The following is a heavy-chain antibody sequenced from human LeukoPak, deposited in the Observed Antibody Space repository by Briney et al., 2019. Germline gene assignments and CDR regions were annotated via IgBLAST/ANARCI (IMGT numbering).Heavy chain of an antibody. V-gene: IGHV4-59*08. D-gene: IGHD2-21*02. Sequence: PSETLSLTCTVSGGSISTYYWSWIRQPPGKGGGWVGYIYYTGSTNYNPSLKSRVTISVDTSRNPFSLKLTSVTAADTAVYYCARHRPICGGDCYAGANYYYYYDMDVWGQGTTVTVSS. CDR3: ARHRPICGGDCYAGANYYYYYDMDV. J-gene: IGHJ6*02. CDR1: GGSISTYY. CDR2: IYYTGST.